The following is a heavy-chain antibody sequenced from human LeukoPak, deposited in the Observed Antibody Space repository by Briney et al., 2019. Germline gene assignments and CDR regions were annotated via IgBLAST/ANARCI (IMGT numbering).Heavy chain of an antibody. J-gene: IGHJ4*02. Sequence: PGGSLRLSCAASGFTFSTYEMNWVRQAPGKGLEWVSYIAGSDRTRTYADSVKGRFTISRDNAKNSLYPQMNSLRAEDTAVYYCARYGRYSDYWGQGTLVTVSS. CDR2: IAGSDRTR. CDR1: GFTFSTYE. D-gene: IGHD3-9*01. V-gene: IGHV3-48*03. CDR3: ARYGRYSDY.